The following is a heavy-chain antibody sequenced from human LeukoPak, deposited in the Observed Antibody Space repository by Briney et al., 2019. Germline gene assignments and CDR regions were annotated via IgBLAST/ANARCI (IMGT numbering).Heavy chain of an antibody. CDR2: IRYDGSNK. CDR3: ARTGKWGNWFDP. D-gene: IGHD2-8*01. V-gene: IGHV3-30*02. Sequence: GGSLRLSCAASGFTFSSYGMHWVRQAPGKVLEWVAFIRYDGSNKYYADSVKGRFTISRDNSKNTLYLQMNSLRAEDTAVYYCARTGKWGNWFDPWGQGTLVTVSS. J-gene: IGHJ5*02. CDR1: GFTFSSYG.